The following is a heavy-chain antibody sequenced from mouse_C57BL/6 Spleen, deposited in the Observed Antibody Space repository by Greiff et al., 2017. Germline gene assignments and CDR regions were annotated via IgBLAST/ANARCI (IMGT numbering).Heavy chain of an antibody. Sequence: VQLQESGAELMKPGASVKLSCKATGYTFTGYWIAWVKQRPGHGLEWIGEILPGSGCTNYNEKFKGKATCTADTSSNTAYMQLSSLTTEDAAIYYCARPHMNFSWFAYWGQGTLVTVSA. D-gene: IGHD2-3*01. CDR2: ILPGSGCT. J-gene: IGHJ3*01. V-gene: IGHV1-9*01. CDR1: GYTFTGYW. CDR3: ARPHMNFSWFAY.